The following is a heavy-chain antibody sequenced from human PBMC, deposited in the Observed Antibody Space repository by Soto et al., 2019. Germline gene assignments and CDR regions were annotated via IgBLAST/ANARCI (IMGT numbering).Heavy chain of an antibody. CDR3: ARDRCSGGSCYPGAFDI. D-gene: IGHD2-15*01. CDR1: GYTFTSYG. V-gene: IGHV1-18*01. Sequence: QVQLVQSGAEVKKPGASVKVSCKASGYTFTSYGISWVRQAPGQGLEWMGWISAYNGNTNYAQKLQGRVTMTTDTSTSRAYMELRSLRSDDTAVYYCARDRCSGGSCYPGAFDIWGQGTMVTVSS. CDR2: ISAYNGNT. J-gene: IGHJ3*02.